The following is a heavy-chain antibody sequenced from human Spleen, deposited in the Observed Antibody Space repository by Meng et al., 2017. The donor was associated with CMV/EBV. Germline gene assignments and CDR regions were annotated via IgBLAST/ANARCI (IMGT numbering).Heavy chain of an antibody. Sequence: QVQLQERGAGLLKPSETLSLTCAVYGGSFSGYYWSWIRQPPGKGLEWIGEINHSGSTNYNPSLKSRVTISVDTSKNQFSLKLSSVTAADTAVYYCAREGYDFWSGYYYWGQGTLVTVSS. CDR3: AREGYDFWSGYYY. CDR2: INHSGST. J-gene: IGHJ4*02. V-gene: IGHV4-34*01. CDR1: GGSFSGYY. D-gene: IGHD3-3*01.